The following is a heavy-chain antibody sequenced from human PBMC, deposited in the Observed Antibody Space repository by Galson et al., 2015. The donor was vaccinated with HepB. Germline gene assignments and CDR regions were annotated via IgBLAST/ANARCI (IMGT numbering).Heavy chain of an antibody. J-gene: IGHJ4*02. CDR2: ISNDGTIR. V-gene: IGHV3-30-3*01. CDR1: GLTFSRYA. Sequence: SLRLSCAASGLTFSRYALQWVRQAPGKGLEWLAVISNDGTIRHYTDSVEGRFSISRDNSKNTVYLQMNSLRCDDTAVYYRVSGWGYFDYWGQGTLVTVSS. CDR3: VSGWGYFDY. D-gene: IGHD3-10*01.